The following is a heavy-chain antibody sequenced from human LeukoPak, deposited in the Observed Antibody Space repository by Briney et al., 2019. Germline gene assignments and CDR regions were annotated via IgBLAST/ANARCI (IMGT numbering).Heavy chain of an antibody. Sequence: GGSLRLSCAASGFTFSRYPMMWVRQAPGKGLEWVSTLSSGGGGTYYADSVRGRFTISRDDSKNTLYLQMISLTAEDTALYYCAKGYSSGWYAFDSWSQGTLVTVSS. CDR2: LSSGGGGT. D-gene: IGHD6-19*01. V-gene: IGHV3-23*01. J-gene: IGHJ4*02. CDR1: GFTFSRYP. CDR3: AKGYSSGWYAFDS.